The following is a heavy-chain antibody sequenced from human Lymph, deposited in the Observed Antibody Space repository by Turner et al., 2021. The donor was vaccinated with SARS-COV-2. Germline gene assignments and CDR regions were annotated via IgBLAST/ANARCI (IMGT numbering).Heavy chain of an antibody. V-gene: IGHV4-59*08. Sequence: QVQLQESGPGLVRPSETLSLPCTFPGGTISSTSWSWIRQSPGRGMGWIGYFYKIGCSDYNPTLRSRVTISVDTSKNQLSLNLISVTAADTAVYYCARHQGSTSGYDHGMNVWGQGTAVIVSS. J-gene: IGHJ6*02. CDR3: ARHQGSTSGYDHGMNV. CDR2: FYKIGCS. D-gene: IGHD1-1*01. CDR1: GGTISSTS.